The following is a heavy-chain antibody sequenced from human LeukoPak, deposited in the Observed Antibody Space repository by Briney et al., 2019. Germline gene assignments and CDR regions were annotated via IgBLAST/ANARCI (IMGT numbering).Heavy chain of an antibody. J-gene: IGHJ3*02. Sequence: PGGSLRLSCAASGFTFSSYSMNWVRQAPGKGLEWVSYISSSSSTIYYADSVKGRFTISRDNAKNSLYLQMNSLRAEDTAVYYCAREDYYGSGSYCAFDIWGQGTMVTVSS. CDR2: ISSSSSTI. V-gene: IGHV3-48*04. CDR3: AREDYYGSGSYCAFDI. D-gene: IGHD3-10*01. CDR1: GFTFSSYS.